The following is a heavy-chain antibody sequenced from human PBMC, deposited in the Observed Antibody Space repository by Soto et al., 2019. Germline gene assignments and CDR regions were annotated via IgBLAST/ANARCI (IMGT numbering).Heavy chain of an antibody. CDR1: GFTFSSYA. V-gene: IGHV3-30-3*01. D-gene: IGHD2-2*02. CDR3: AREHTGNDAFDI. Sequence: GGSLRLSCAASGFTFSSYAMHWVRQAPGKGLEWVAVISYDGSNKYYADSVKGRFTISRDNAKNTLYLQMNSLRAEDTAVYYCAREHTGNDAFDIWGQGTMVTVSS. J-gene: IGHJ3*02. CDR2: ISYDGSNK.